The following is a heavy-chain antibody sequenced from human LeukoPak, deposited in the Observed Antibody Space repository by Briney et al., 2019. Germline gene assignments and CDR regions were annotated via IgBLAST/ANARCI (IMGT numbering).Heavy chain of an antibody. J-gene: IGHJ4*03. V-gene: IGHV1-69*06. Sequence: ASVKVSCKASGGTFSSYAISWVRQAPGQGLEWMGGIIPIFGTANYAQKFQGRVTITADKSTSTAYMELSSLRSEDTAVYYCARDIEMATIQTQYYFDYWGQGTMVTVSS. CDR3: ARDIEMATIQTQYYFDY. CDR2: IIPIFGTA. D-gene: IGHD5-24*01. CDR1: GGTFSSYA.